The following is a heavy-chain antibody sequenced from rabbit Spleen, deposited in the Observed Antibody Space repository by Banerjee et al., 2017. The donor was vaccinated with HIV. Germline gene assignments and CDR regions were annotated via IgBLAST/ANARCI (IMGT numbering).Heavy chain of an antibody. CDR1: GFSFSDRDV. Sequence: QEQLVESGGGLVQPEGSLTLTCKASGFSFSDRDVMCWVRQAPGKGLEWIACINAATGKPVYATWASGRFTISRTSSTTVTLRMTSLTAADRATYFCARRDATDGYVVLWGPGTLVTVS. CDR2: INAATGKP. D-gene: IGHD6-1*01. V-gene: IGHV1S45*01. CDR3: ARRDATDGYVVL. J-gene: IGHJ4*01.